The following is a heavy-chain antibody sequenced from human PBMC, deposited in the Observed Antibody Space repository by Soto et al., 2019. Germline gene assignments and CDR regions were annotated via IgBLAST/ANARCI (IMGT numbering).Heavy chain of an antibody. Sequence: SETLSLTCIVSGVSISSSTYYWGWIRQPPGKGLEWIGNIYYSGSTYYNPSLRGRVIISVDTSKNQFSLALRSVTAADTAVYYCARAGNYAWFDPWGQGTLVTVSS. V-gene: IGHV4-39*07. CDR3: ARAGNYAWFDP. D-gene: IGHD3-16*01. J-gene: IGHJ5*02. CDR1: GVSISSSTYY. CDR2: IYYSGST.